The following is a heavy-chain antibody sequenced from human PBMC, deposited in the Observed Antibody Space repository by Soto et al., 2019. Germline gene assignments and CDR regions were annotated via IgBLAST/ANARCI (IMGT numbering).Heavy chain of an antibody. CDR1: GFTFSDYY. D-gene: IGHD1-26*01. J-gene: IGHJ4*02. CDR3: AREWARVFDS. Sequence: QVQLVESGGGLVKPGGSLRLSCAASGFTFSDYYMSWIRQAPGKGLEWLSYISISGGTIYYADSVKGRFSISRDNAKNSLYLQLSSLRAEDTAVYFCAREWARVFDSWGQGTLVTVSS. V-gene: IGHV3-11*01. CDR2: ISISGGTI.